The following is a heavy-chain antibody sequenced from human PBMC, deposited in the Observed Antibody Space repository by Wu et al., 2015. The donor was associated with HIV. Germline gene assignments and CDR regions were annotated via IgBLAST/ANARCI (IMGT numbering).Heavy chain of an antibody. J-gene: IGHJ5*02. CDR1: GYTFTRYV. Sequence: QVQLVQSGTEVKKPGASVKVSCKASGYTFTRYVMSWLRQAPGQGLEWMGWINPYNGDTNYAQKFQGRVTMTTATSTSTAYMELRSLRSDDTAVYYCARGREYKEYDMGNWLDPWGQGTLVTVSS. D-gene: IGHD5-12*01. CDR2: INPYNGDT. CDR3: ARGREYKEYDMGNWLDP. V-gene: IGHV1-18*01.